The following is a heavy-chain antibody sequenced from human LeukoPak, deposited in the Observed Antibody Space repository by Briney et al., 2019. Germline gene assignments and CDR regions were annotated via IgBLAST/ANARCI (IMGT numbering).Heavy chain of an antibody. CDR3: ARGHWLDSFDY. Sequence: GGSLRLSCAASGFTFSRYWMSWVRQAPGKGLEWVANIKQDGSEKYYVDSVKDRFTISRDNANNSLYLQMNSLRAEDTAVYYCARGHWLDSFDYWGQGTLVTVSS. J-gene: IGHJ4*02. V-gene: IGHV3-7*01. CDR1: GFTFSRYW. CDR2: IKQDGSEK. D-gene: IGHD6-19*01.